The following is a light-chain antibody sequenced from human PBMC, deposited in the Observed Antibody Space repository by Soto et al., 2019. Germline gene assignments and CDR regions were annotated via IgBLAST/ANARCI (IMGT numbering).Light chain of an antibody. CDR1: QSVDNSY. CDR3: HQYGTAPYT. V-gene: IGKV3-20*01. J-gene: IGKJ2*01. Sequence: ETVVTQSPGTLSLSPGEGATLSCRASQSVDNSYLAWYQQKPGQAPRLLIHGTSNRASGIPDRFSGSGSGTDFTLTINSLEPEDFAVYYCHQYGTAPYTFGQGTTLEFK. CDR2: GTS.